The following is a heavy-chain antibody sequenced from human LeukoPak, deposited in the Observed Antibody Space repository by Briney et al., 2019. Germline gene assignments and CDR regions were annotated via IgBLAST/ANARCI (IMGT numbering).Heavy chain of an antibody. CDR3: ARGLGTGLGAFDI. CDR2: IIPILGIA. CDR1: GGTFSSYA. V-gene: IGHV1-69*04. D-gene: IGHD1-1*01. Sequence: GASVNVSCKASGGTFSSYAISWVRQAPGQGLEWMGRIIPILGIANYAQKFQGRVTITADKSTSTAYMELSSLRSEDTAVYYCARGLGTGLGAFDIWGQGTMVTVSS. J-gene: IGHJ3*02.